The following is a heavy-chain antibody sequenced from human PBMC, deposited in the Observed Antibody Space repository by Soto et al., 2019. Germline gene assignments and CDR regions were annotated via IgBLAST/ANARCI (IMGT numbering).Heavy chain of an antibody. Sequence: SLTCTVADGCISEYFLSWIRQAPVRGLEWIGYIYGGGSTDYNPSLKSRVTISVDTSKNQFFLKLNSVIAADTAVYFCARGNCADDCYENYFYYYGMDVWGQGTTVTVSS. CDR1: DGCISEYF. CDR2: IYGGGST. V-gene: IGHV4-59*01. CDR3: ARGNCADDCYENYFYYYGMDV. J-gene: IGHJ6*02. D-gene: IGHD2-21*02.